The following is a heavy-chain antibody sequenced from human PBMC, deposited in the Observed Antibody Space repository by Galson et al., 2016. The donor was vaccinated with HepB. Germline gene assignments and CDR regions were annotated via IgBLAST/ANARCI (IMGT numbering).Heavy chain of an antibody. CDR3: ARHRYGGGYFDL. D-gene: IGHD4-23*01. CDR1: GYSFSNYW. J-gene: IGHJ2*01. Sequence: QSGAEVKKPGEFLKISCKSSGYSFSNYWIGWVRQMPGKGLDWMGLIDPTDSDTRYSPSFQGQVTMSVDKSISTAYLQWSSLKASDTAMYYRARHRYGGGYFDLWGRGTLVSVSS. CDR2: IDPTDSDT. V-gene: IGHV5-51*01.